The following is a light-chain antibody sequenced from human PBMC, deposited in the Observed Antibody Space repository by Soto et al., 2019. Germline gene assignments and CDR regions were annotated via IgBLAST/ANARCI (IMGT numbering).Light chain of an antibody. Sequence: DIQMTQSPSTLSASVGDRVTITCRASQSISSWLAWYQQKPGKAPNLLISDASSLESGVPSRFSGSGSGTEFTLTITSLQPDDFATYYCQHYNSYSYTFGQGTKLEIK. CDR1: QSISSW. V-gene: IGKV1-5*01. J-gene: IGKJ2*01. CDR3: QHYNSYSYT. CDR2: DAS.